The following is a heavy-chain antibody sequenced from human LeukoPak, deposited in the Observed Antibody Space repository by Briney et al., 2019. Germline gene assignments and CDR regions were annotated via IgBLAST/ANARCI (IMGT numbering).Heavy chain of an antibody. CDR1: GYSFTSYW. J-gene: IGHJ5*02. D-gene: IGHD1-1*01. V-gene: IGHV5-51*01. Sequence: GESLKISCKGSGYSFTSYWIGWVRQMPGKGLEWMGIIYPGDSDTRYSPSFQGQVTISADKSISTAYLQWSSLKASDTAMYYCARLAQAGRNDVIFWFDPWGQETLVTVSS. CDR3: ARLAQAGRNDVIFWFDP. CDR2: IYPGDSDT.